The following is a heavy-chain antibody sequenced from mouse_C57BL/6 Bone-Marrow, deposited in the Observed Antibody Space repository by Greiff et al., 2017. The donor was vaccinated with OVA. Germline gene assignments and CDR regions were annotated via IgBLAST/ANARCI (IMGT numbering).Heavy chain of an antibody. V-gene: IGHV14-1*01. CDR2: IDPEDGDT. J-gene: IGHJ1*03. CDR3: TTCVTTVVAPRYFDV. CDR1: GFHIKDYY. D-gene: IGHD1-1*01. Sequence: VQLKQSGAELVRPGASVKLSCTASGFHIKDYYMHWVKQRPEQGLEWIGRIDPEDGDTEYAPKFQGKATMTADTSSNTADLQLSRLTSEDTAGYYCTTCVTTVVAPRYFDVWGTGTTVTVSS.